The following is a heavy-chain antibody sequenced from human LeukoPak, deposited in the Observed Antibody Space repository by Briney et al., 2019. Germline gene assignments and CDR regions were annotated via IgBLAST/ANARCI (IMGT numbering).Heavy chain of an antibody. V-gene: IGHV4-59*01. D-gene: IGHD6-13*01. CDR3: ARAGIAAAKFDP. J-gene: IGHJ5*02. Sequence: SETLSLTCSVSGGSISSYYWSWIRQPPGKGVEWIGYIYYSGSTNYNPSLKSRVTISVDTSKNQFSLKLSSVTAADTAVYYCARAGIAAAKFDPWGQGTLVTVSS. CDR2: IYYSGST. CDR1: GGSISSYY.